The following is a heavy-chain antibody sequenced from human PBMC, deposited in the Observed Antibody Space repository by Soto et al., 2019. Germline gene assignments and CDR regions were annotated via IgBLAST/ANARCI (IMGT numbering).Heavy chain of an antibody. CDR1: GFTFSSHA. CDR2: ISGGGGGT. J-gene: IGHJ5*02. V-gene: IGHV3-23*01. CDR3: ARDRCFDP. Sequence: EVQLLESGGGLVQPGGSLRLSCAASGFTFSSHAMTWVRQAPGEGLEWVSSISGGGGGTNYADSVKGRFTISRDNSKTRLYLQMNGLRAEDTAVYDCARDRCFDPCGQGTLVTVAS.